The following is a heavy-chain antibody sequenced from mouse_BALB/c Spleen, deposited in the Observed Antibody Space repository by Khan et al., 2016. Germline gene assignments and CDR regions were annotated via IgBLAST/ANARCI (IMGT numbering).Heavy chain of an antibody. CDR3: AREGLRRGFAY. D-gene: IGHD2-4*01. V-gene: IGHV5-4*02. Sequence: EVQLLESGGGLVKPGGSLKLSCAASGFTFSDYYMYWVRQTPEKRLEWVATISDGGSYTYYPDSVKGRFTISRDNAKNNLYLQMSSPKSEDTAMXYCAREGLRRGFAYWGQGTLVTVSA. CDR2: ISDGGSYT. J-gene: IGHJ3*01. CDR1: GFTFSDYY.